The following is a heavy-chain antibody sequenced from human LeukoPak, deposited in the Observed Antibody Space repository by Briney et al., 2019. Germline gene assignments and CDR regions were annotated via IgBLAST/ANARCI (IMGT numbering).Heavy chain of an antibody. CDR1: GGSISSSSYY. CDR3: ARHAGHHDFWSVNWFDP. D-gene: IGHD3-3*01. CDR2: IYYSGST. J-gene: IGHJ5*02. V-gene: IGHV4-39*01. Sequence: SETLSLTCTVSGGSISSSSYYWGWIRQPPGKGLEWIGSIYYSGSTYYNPSLKSRVTISVDTSKNQFSLKLSSVTAADTAVYYCARHAGHHDFWSVNWFDPWGQGTLVTVSS.